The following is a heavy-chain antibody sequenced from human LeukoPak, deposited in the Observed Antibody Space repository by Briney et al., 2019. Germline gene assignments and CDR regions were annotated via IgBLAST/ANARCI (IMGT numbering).Heavy chain of an antibody. J-gene: IGHJ3*02. CDR2: IWYDGSNK. CDR3: ARRNLDAFEI. Sequence: LPGRSLRLSCAASGFTFSSYGMHWVRQAPGKGLEWVAVIWYDGSNKYYADSVKGRLTISRDKTENTLYLNMNSLRAEDTAVYYCARRNLDAFEIWAQGPMDSVSS. D-gene: IGHD1-14*01. CDR1: GFTFSSYG. V-gene: IGHV3-33*01.